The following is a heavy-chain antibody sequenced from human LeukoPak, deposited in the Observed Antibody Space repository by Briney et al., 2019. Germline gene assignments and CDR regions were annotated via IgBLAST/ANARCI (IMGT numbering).Heavy chain of an antibody. D-gene: IGHD1-26*01. V-gene: IGHV1-46*01. CDR3: ARDHLTTIVGATYYYYGMDV. CDR1: GYTFSNYY. CDR2: INPSGGGT. Sequence: GASVKVSCKASGYTFSNYYMHWVRQAPGQGLEWMGIINPSGGGTSYAQKFQGRVTMTRDTSTSTVYMELSSLSSEDTAVYYCARDHLTTIVGATYYYYGMDVWGQGTTVTVSS. J-gene: IGHJ6*02.